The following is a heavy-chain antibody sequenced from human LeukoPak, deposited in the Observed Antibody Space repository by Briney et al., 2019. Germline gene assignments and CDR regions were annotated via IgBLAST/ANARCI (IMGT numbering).Heavy chain of an antibody. CDR2: IYSGGST. D-gene: IGHD3-3*01. J-gene: IGHJ4*02. V-gene: IGHV3-66*01. CDR3: ARVGEGRYYFDY. CDR1: GFTVSSNY. Sequence: GGSLRLSCAASGFTVSSNYMSWVRQAPGKGLEWVSVIYSGGSTYCADSVKGRFTTSRDNSKNALYLQMNSLRAEDTAVYYCARVGEGRYYFDYWGQGTLVTVSS.